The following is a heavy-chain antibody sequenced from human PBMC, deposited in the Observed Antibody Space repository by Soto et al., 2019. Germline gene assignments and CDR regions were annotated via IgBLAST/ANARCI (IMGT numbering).Heavy chain of an antibody. CDR1: GGSISSGGYY. CDR3: ARGPNFLEWSTRPIIFDY. J-gene: IGHJ4*02. D-gene: IGHD3-3*01. CDR2: IYYSGST. Sequence: SETLSLTCTVSGGSISSGGYYWSWIRQHPGKGLEWIGYIYYSGSTYYNPSLKSRVTISVDTSKNQFSLKLSSVTAADTAVYYCARGPNFLEWSTRPIIFDYWGQGTLVTVSS. V-gene: IGHV4-31*03.